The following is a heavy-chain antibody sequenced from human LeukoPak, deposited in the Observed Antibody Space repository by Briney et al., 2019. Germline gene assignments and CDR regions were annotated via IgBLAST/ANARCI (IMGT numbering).Heavy chain of an antibody. CDR2: IRYDGSNK. D-gene: IGHD1-14*01. V-gene: IGHV3-30*02. Sequence: GGSLRLSCAASGFTFSSYGMHWVRQAPGKGLEWVAFIRYDGSNKYYADSVKGRFTISRDNSKNTLYLQMNSLRAEDTAVYYCARAEGRVYFYYYGMDVWGQGTSVTVSS. J-gene: IGHJ6*02. CDR3: ARAEGRVYFYYYGMDV. CDR1: GFTFSSYG.